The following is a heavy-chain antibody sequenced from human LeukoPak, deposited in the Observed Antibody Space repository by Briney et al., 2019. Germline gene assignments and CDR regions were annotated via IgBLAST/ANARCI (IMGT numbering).Heavy chain of an antibody. J-gene: IGHJ4*02. CDR3: ARVGTIFGVVIIPTTSPFDY. CDR2: ISAYNGNT. Sequence: GASVKVSCEASGYTFTSYGISWVRQAPGQGLEWMGWISAYNGNTNYAQKLQGRVTMTTDTSTSTAYVELRSLRSDDTAVYYCARVGTIFGVVIIPTTSPFDYWGQGTLVTVSS. CDR1: GYTFTSYG. V-gene: IGHV1-18*01. D-gene: IGHD3-3*01.